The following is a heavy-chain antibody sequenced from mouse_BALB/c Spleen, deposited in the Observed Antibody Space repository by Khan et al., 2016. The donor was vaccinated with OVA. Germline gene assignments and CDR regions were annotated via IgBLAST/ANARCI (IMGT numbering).Heavy chain of an antibody. Sequence: DLVMPGAAVTLSCKASGYTFTSYWINWIKQRPGQGLEWIGRIAPGSGSTSYSDMFKGKATLTVDASSSSAYIQLSSLSSEDSAVYVCAISNYSGSGLYAMDYWCQGTSVTVSS. CDR3: AISNYSGSGLYAMDY. CDR2: IAPGSGST. CDR1: GYTFTSYW. D-gene: IGHD1-1*01. V-gene: IGHV1S41*01. J-gene: IGHJ4*01.